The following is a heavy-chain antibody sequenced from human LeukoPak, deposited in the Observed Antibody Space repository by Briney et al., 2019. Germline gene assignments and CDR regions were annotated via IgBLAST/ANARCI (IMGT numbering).Heavy chain of an antibody. CDR1: GFTFSTYS. Sequence: GGSLRLSCAAAGFTFSTYSMNWVRQAPGKGLEWVSYISSGSSSIYYADSVKGRFTISRDNAKYSLYLQMNGLRAADTAVYCCARDPGGAGIYYDYWGQGTLVTVSS. CDR3: ARDPGGAGIYYDY. CDR2: ISSGSSSI. J-gene: IGHJ4*02. V-gene: IGHV3-48*01. D-gene: IGHD6-19*01.